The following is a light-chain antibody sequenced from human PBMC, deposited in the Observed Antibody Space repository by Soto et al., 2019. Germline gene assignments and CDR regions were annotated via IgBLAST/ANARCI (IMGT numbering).Light chain of an antibody. CDR3: LQNNSYPGT. CDR2: TAS. V-gene: IGKV1-17*01. CDR1: QAIRHD. J-gene: IGKJ1*01. Sequence: DIQMTQSPSSLSASVGDRVTITCRASQAIRHDLGWYQQKPGKAPKRLIYTASSLQSGVPPRFSGSGSETKFALTISSLQPEGFATYYCLQNNSYPGTFVQGTKVEIK.